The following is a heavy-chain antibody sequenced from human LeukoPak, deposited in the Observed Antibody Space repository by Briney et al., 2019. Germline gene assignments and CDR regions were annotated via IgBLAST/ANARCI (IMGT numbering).Heavy chain of an antibody. Sequence: GGSLRLSCTASGFIFSSYSMNWVRQAPGKGLEWVSYISSSSDTIYYADSVKGRFTISRDNAKNSLYLQMNSLRDVDTAVYYCAPNFWGGYLTDYWGQGTLVTVSS. J-gene: IGHJ4*02. CDR2: ISSSSDTI. D-gene: IGHD3-3*01. CDR1: GFIFSSYS. CDR3: APNFWGGYLTDY. V-gene: IGHV3-48*02.